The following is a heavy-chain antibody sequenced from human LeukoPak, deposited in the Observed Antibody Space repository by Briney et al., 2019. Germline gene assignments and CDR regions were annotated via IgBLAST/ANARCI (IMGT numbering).Heavy chain of an antibody. CDR3: ALTGAGNFDY. V-gene: IGHV1-2*06. D-gene: IGHD7-27*01. Sequence: ASVKVSCKASGYTFTSYDINWVRQATGQGLEWMGRINPNSGGTNYAQKFQGRVTMTRDTSISTAYMELSRLRSDDTAVYYCALTGAGNFDYWGQGTLVTVSS. CDR1: GYTFTSYD. CDR2: INPNSGGT. J-gene: IGHJ4*02.